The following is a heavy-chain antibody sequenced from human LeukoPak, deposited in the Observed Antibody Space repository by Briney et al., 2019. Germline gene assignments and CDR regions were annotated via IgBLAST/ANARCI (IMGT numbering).Heavy chain of an antibody. V-gene: IGHV3-21*01. CDR2: ITSSSSYI. J-gene: IGHJ6*03. D-gene: IGHD1-26*01. Sequence: GGSLRLSCAASGFTFSSYNMNWVRQAPGKGLEWVSSITSSSSYIYYADSVEGRFTVSRDNAKNSLYLQMNSLRTEDTAVYYCARDPYSGGYGDYYYYYMDLWGQGTTVTISS. CDR1: GFTFSSYN. CDR3: ARDPYSGGYGDYYYYYMDL.